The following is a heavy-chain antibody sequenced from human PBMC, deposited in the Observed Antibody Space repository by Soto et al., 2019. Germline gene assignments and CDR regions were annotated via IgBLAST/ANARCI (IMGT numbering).Heavy chain of an antibody. V-gene: IGHV4-59*01. CDR3: ACAPNWDYFDF. J-gene: IGHJ4*02. CDR2: IYYTGST. D-gene: IGHD7-27*01. Sequence: SETLSLTCTVSSGSISTYYWSWIRQPPGKGLEWIGYIYYTGSTNYNPSLKTRVAISMDTSKNQFSLNLSSVTAADTAVYYCACAPNWDYFDFWGLGTLVTVSA. CDR1: SGSISTYY.